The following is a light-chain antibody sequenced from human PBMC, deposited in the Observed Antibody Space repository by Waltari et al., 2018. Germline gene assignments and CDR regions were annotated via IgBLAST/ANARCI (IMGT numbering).Light chain of an antibody. CDR3: QSADSSGSVV. CDR2: KDS. V-gene: IGLV3-25*03. CDR1: ALSKQY. J-gene: IGLJ2*01. Sequence: SFELTQPPSLSVSPGQTARITCSGDALSKQYAHWHQQRPGLAPVLVIYKDSERPSGIPERCSGSSSGTTVTLTLSGVQAEDEADYYCQSADSSGSVVFGGGTKLTVL.